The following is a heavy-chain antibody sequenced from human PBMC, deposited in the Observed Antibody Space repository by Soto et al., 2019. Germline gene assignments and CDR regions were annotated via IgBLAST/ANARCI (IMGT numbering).Heavy chain of an antibody. Sequence: EVQLVESGGGLVKPGGSLRLSCAASGFTFSSYSMNWVRQAPGKGLEWVSSISSSSSYIYYADSVKGRFTISRDNAKNSLYLQMNSLRAEDTAVYYCARDRGGQWLVLYAFDIWGQGTMVTVSS. J-gene: IGHJ3*02. CDR2: ISSSSSYI. D-gene: IGHD6-19*01. V-gene: IGHV3-21*01. CDR1: GFTFSSYS. CDR3: ARDRGGQWLVLYAFDI.